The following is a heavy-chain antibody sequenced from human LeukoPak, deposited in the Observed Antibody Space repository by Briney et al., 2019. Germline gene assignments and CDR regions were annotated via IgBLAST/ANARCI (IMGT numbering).Heavy chain of an antibody. CDR2: IKQDGGEK. D-gene: IGHD1-26*01. J-gene: IGHJ4*02. V-gene: IGHV3-7*03. Sequence: PGGSLRLSCAASGFTFSNYWMSWVRQIPGKGLEWVANIKQDGGEKYYVDSVKGRFTISRDNAKNSLYLEMNSLRAEDTAVYYFARDKVVGPTIFDHWGQGTLVTVSS. CDR1: GFTFSNYW. CDR3: ARDKVVGPTIFDH.